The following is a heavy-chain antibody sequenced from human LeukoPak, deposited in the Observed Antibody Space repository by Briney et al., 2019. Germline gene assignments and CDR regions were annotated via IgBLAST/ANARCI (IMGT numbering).Heavy chain of an antibody. V-gene: IGHV1-8*01. CDR1: GYTFTNFD. Sequence: ASVKVSCKASGYTFTNFDINWVRQASGQGLEWVGWMTPNNGNAGFAQKLQGRVTLTRDTSIGTAFMELSSLKSEDTAIYYCTRGDYWGQGTPVTVSS. J-gene: IGHJ4*02. CDR2: MTPNNGNA. CDR3: TRGDY.